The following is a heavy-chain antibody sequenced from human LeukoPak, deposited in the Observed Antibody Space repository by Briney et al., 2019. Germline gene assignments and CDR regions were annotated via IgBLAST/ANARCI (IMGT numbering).Heavy chain of an antibody. D-gene: IGHD3-10*02. CDR2: ISGSGGST. CDR1: GFTFSSYA. Sequence: GGSLRLSCAASGFTFSSYAMSWVRQAPGKGLEWVSAISGSGGSTYYADSVKGRFTISRDNAKNSLYLQMNSLRAEDTAVYYCARKMINVRGSFDYWGQGTLVTVSS. CDR3: ARKMINVRGSFDY. V-gene: IGHV3-23*01. J-gene: IGHJ4*02.